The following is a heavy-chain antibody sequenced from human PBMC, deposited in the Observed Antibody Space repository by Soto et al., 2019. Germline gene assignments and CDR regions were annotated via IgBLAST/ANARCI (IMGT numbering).Heavy chain of an antibody. Sequence: ASVKVSCKASGYTFTSYGISWVRQAPGQGLEWMGWIAAYNFKTDYAQKFQGRVSMTIDTSTSTAYMELTNLKFDDTAVYYCGIYLGPSTIYYDRSGPDYWGQGTLVTVSS. CDR3: GIYLGPSTIYYDRSGPDY. V-gene: IGHV1-18*01. D-gene: IGHD3-22*01. CDR2: IAAYNFKT. J-gene: IGHJ4*02. CDR1: GYTFTSYG.